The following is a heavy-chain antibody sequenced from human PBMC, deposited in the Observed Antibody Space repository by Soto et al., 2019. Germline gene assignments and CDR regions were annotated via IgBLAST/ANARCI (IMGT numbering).Heavy chain of an antibody. CDR3: ATRALDCSGGSCYFLPGWFDP. CDR2: INPSGGRT. V-gene: IGHV1-46*03. D-gene: IGHD2-15*01. Sequence: GASVKVSCKASGYTFTSYYMHWVRQAPGQGLEWVGIINPSGGRTSYAQKFQGRVTMTKDTSTNTVYMELSSLRSEDTAVYYCATRALDCSGGSCYFLPGWFDPWGQGTLVTVSS. J-gene: IGHJ5*02. CDR1: GYTFTSYY.